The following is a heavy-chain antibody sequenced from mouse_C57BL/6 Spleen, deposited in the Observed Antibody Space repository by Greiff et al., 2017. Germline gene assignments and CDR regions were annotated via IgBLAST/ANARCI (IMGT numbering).Heavy chain of an antibody. Sequence: VKLQESGPGLVQPSQSLSITCTVSGFSLTSYGVHWVRQSPGKGLEWLGVIWRGGSTDYNAAFISRLSISKDNSKSQVFFKMNSLQADDTAIYYCARYDYDDPSYYYAMDYWGQGTSVTVSS. CDR1: GFSLTSYG. V-gene: IGHV2-2*01. J-gene: IGHJ4*01. CDR3: ARYDYDDPSYYYAMDY. D-gene: IGHD2-4*01. CDR2: IWRGGST.